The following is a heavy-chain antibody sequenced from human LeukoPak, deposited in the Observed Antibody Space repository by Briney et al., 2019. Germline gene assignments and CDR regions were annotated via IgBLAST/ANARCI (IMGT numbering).Heavy chain of an antibody. J-gene: IGHJ6*03. CDR1: GGSISSYY. Sequence: PSETLSLTCTVSGGSISSYYWSWIRQPAGKGLEWIGRIYTSGSTNYNPSLKSRVTMSVDTSKNQFSLKLSPVTAADTAVYYCARSIAARLWYYMDVWGKGTTVTVSS. D-gene: IGHD6-6*01. CDR3: ARSIAARLWYYMDV. V-gene: IGHV4-4*07. CDR2: IYTSGST.